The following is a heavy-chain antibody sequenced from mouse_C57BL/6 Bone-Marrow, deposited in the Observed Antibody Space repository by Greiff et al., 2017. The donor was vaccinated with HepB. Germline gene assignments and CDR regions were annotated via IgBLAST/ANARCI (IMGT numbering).Heavy chain of an antibody. Sequence: DVMLVESGEGLVKPGGSLTLSCAASGFTFSSYAMPWVRQTPGKGLEWVAYISSGGGYIYYADTVKGRFIISRDNARNTLYLQMSSLKSEDTAMYYCTRDPVGALDYWGQGTSVTVSS. D-gene: IGHD1-1*02. CDR1: GFTFSSYA. V-gene: IGHV5-9-1*02. J-gene: IGHJ4*01. CDR2: ISSGGGYI. CDR3: TRDPVGALDY.